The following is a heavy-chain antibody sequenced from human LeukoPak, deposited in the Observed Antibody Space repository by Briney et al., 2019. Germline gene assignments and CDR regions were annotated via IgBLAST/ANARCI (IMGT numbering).Heavy chain of an antibody. V-gene: IGHV3-21*01. J-gene: IGHJ4*02. D-gene: IGHD2-15*01. CDR3: ARDPSGCSGGSCYYRY. CDR1: GFTFSSYS. CDR2: ISSSSSYI. Sequence: GGSLRLSCAASGFTFSSYSMNWVRQAPGKGLEWVSSISSSSSYIYYADSVKGRFTISRDNAKNSLYLQMNSLRAEDMAVYYCARDPSGCSGGSCYYRYWGQGTLVTVSS.